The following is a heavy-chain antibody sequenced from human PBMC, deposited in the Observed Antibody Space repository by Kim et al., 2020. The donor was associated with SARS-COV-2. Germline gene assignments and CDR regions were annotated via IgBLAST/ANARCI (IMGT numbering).Heavy chain of an antibody. CDR3: ASNADGDPYYFDY. J-gene: IGHJ4*02. V-gene: IGHV4-39*01. D-gene: IGHD4-17*01. Sequence: SETLSLTCTVSGGSISSSSYYWGWIRQHPGKGLEWIGSIYYSGSTYYNPSLKSRVTISVDTSKNQFSLELSSVTAADTAVYYCASNADGDPYYFDYWSQGTLVTVSA. CDR1: GGSISSSSYY. CDR2: IYYSGST.